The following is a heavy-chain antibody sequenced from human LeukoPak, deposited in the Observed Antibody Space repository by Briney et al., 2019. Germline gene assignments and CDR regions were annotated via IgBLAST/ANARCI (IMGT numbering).Heavy chain of an antibody. J-gene: IGHJ6*03. D-gene: IGHD3-16*01. CDR2: SSGSGGST. CDR3: ADRASRGIWDYYYYMDV. V-gene: IGHV3-23*01. CDR1: GFTFSSYA. Sequence: GGSLRLSCAAAGFTFSSYAMSWVRQATGKGLEWVAASSGSGGSTYYADSVKGRFTISRDNSKNTLYLQMNSLRAEDTAVYYCADRASRGIWDYYYYMDVWGKGTTVTVSS.